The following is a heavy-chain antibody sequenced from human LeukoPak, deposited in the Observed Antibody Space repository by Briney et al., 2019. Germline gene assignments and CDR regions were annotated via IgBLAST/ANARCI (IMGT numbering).Heavy chain of an antibody. CDR1: GFTFSSYA. D-gene: IGHD3-10*01. CDR3: ARTTKYAYYYGSGKLGGYYFDY. CDR2: ISYDGSNK. J-gene: IGHJ4*02. Sequence: PGRSPRLSCAASGFTFSSYAMHWVRQAPGKGLERVAVISYDGSNKYYADSVKGRFTISRDNAKNSLYLQMNSLRAEDTAVYYCARTTKYAYYYGSGKLGGYYFDYWGQGTLVTVSS. V-gene: IGHV3-30-3*01.